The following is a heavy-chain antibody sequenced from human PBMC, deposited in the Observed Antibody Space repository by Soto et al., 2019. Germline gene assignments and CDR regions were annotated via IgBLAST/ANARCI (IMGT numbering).Heavy chain of an antibody. CDR2: IYTSGST. Sequence: KTSETLSLTCTVSGGSISSYYWSWIRQPAGKGLEWIGRIYTSGSTNYNPSLKSRVTMSVDTSKNQFSLKLSSVTAADTAVYYCARDGFGYCTNGVCPYFDPWGQGTLVTVSS. V-gene: IGHV4-4*07. D-gene: IGHD2-8*01. J-gene: IGHJ5*02. CDR1: GGSISSYY. CDR3: ARDGFGYCTNGVCPYFDP.